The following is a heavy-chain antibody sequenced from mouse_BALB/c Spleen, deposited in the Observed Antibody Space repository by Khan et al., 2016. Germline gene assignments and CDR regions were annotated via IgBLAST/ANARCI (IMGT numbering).Heavy chain of an antibody. V-gene: IGHV5-6-5*01. Sequence: EVELVESGGGLVKPGGSLKLSCAASGFTFSSYAMSWVRQTPEKRLEWVASISSGGSCFYSDILKDRFIISRDNDRNILSLQMSSLMSEGTVMYYCTTKVYYFDYWGQGTTLTVSS. CDR2: ISSGGSC. J-gene: IGHJ2*01. CDR3: TTKVYYFDY. CDR1: GFTFSSYA.